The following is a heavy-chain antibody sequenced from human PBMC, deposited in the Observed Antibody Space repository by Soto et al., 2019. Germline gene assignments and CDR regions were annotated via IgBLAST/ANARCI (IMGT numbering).Heavy chain of an antibody. CDR1: GYTFTSYA. J-gene: IGHJ4*02. D-gene: IGHD6-19*01. CDR3: ARELAAGDLDY. Sequence: ASVKVSCKASGYTFTSYAMHWVRQAPGQRLEWMGWINAGNGNTKYSQRFQGRVIIIRDSFASTAYMELSSLSSEDTAVYYCARELAAGDLDYWGQGALVTVSS. CDR2: INAGNGNT. V-gene: IGHV1-3*01.